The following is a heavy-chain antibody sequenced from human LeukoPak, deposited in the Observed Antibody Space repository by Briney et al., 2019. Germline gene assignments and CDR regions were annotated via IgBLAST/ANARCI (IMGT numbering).Heavy chain of an antibody. D-gene: IGHD3-3*01. J-gene: IGHJ5*02. CDR3: TRIDVLRLHLDGDFAWFDP. Sequence: QSGGSLRLSCAASGFTFSGSAMHWVRQASGKGLEWVGRIRSKANSYATAYAASVKGRFTISRDDSKNTAYLQMNSLKTEDTAVYYCTRIDVLRLHLDGDFAWFDPWGQGTLVTVSS. CDR1: GFTFSGSA. CDR2: IRSKANSYAT. V-gene: IGHV3-73*01.